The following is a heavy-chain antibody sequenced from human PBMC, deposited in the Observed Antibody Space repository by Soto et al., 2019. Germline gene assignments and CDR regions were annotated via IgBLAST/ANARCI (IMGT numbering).Heavy chain of an antibody. J-gene: IGHJ4*02. CDR2: IYYSGST. CDR3: ARHLLLPSFYREVRGVIIT. CDR1: GGSISSSSYY. Sequence: PSETLSLTCTVSGGSISSSSYYWGWIRQPPGKGLEWIGSIYYSGSTYYNPSLKSRVTISVDTSKNQFSLKLSSVTAADTAVYYCARHLLLPSFYREVRGVIITWGQGTLVTVSS. V-gene: IGHV4-39*01. D-gene: IGHD3-10*01.